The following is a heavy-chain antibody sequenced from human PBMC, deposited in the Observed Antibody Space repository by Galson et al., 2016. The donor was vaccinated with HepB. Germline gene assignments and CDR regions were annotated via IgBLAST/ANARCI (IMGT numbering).Heavy chain of an antibody. D-gene: IGHD1-26*01. CDR1: GFTLSNNG. Sequence: SLRLSCAASGFTLSNNGMSWVRQPPGRGLEWVSDIRGTAGYTYYADSAKGRFIISRDNSKNTLYLQMNSLRAEDTALYYCSGHESNSERWGQGALATVSS. V-gene: IGHV3-23*01. CDR3: SGHESNSER. J-gene: IGHJ1*01. CDR2: IRGTAGYT.